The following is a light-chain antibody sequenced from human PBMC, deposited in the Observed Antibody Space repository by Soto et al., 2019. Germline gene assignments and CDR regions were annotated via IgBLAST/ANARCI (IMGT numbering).Light chain of an antibody. CDR1: SSNIGAGYD. J-gene: IGLJ2*01. CDR3: QSYDSSLSGSV. CDR2: GNS. V-gene: IGLV1-40*01. Sequence: VVTQPPSVSGAPGQRVTISCTGSSSNIGAGYDVHWYQQLPGTAPKLLIYGNSNRPSGVPDRFSGSKSGTSASLAITGLQAEDEADYYCQSYDSSLSGSVFGGGTKLTVL.